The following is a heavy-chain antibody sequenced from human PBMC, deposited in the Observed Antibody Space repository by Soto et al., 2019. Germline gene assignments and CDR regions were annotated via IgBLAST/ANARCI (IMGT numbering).Heavy chain of an antibody. D-gene: IGHD2-2*01. CDR3: ARHRLYSSSWTTFDY. J-gene: IGHJ4*02. Sequence: PGESLKLSCKGSGYNFATYWIGWVRQTPGKGLEWIGIIYPPNSDTKYSPSFEGQVTISAEKSINTAYLQWSSLTASDTAVYYCARHRLYSSSWTTFDYWGQGTLVTVSS. V-gene: IGHV5-51*01. CDR2: IYPPNSDT. CDR1: GYNFATYW.